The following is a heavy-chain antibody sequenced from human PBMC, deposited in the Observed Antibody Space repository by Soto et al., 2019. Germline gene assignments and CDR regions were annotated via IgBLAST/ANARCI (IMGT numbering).Heavy chain of an antibody. CDR1: GGSFSGYY. J-gene: IGHJ4*02. D-gene: IGHD6-13*01. CDR2: INHSGST. Sequence: QVQLQQWGAGLLKPSETLSLTCAVYGGSFSGYYWSWIRQPPGKGLEWIGEINHSGSTNYNPSLKSQVTMSVDTSKNQFSLKLISVTAADTAVYYCARTYISSWYPFEYWGQGTLVTVSS. CDR3: ARTYISSWYPFEY. V-gene: IGHV4-34*01.